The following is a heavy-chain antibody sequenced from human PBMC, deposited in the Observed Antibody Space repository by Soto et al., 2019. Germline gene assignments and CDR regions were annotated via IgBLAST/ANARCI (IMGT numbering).Heavy chain of an antibody. J-gene: IGHJ4*02. D-gene: IGHD3-22*01. V-gene: IGHV3-21*01. CDR3: ARDDYDSSGYLAFLDY. Sequence: PGWSLRLSCAASGFTFSSYSMNWVRQAPGKGLEWVSSISSSSSDIYYADSVKGRFTISRDNAKNSLYLQMNSLRAEDTAVYYCARDDYDSSGYLAFLDYWGQGTLVTVSS. CDR2: ISSSSSDI. CDR1: GFTFSSYS.